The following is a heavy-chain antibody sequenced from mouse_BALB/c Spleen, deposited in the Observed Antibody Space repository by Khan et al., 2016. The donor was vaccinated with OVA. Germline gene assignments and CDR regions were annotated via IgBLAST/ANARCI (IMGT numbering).Heavy chain of an antibody. Sequence: EVELVESGGGLVQPGGSRKLSCAASGFTFSDYGMAWIRQGPGKGLEWITFISSLAYTFYYADTVTGRFTISREKAKNTLYLEMNSLKSEDTAMYYCARGGTGGMSYWGQGTLVTVSA. V-gene: IGHV5-15*02. CDR3: ARGGTGGMSY. CDR2: ISSLAYTF. CDR1: GFTFSDYG. J-gene: IGHJ3*01. D-gene: IGHD3-1*01.